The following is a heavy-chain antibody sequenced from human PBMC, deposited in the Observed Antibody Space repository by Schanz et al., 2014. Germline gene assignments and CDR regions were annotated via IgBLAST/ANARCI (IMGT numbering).Heavy chain of an antibody. V-gene: IGHV4-61*08. J-gene: IGHJ6*02. CDR2: INHGGST. Sequence: QVQLQESGPGLVKPSQTLSLTCTVSGGSVSSGGDYWSWIRQPPGKGLEWIAEINHGGSTNYNPSLKSRVTISVDTSKNQFSLKLRSVTAADTAVYYCARLPVGYGSGIWDVWGQGTSVTVSS. CDR1: GGSVSSGGDY. D-gene: IGHD3-10*01. CDR3: ARLPVGYGSGIWDV.